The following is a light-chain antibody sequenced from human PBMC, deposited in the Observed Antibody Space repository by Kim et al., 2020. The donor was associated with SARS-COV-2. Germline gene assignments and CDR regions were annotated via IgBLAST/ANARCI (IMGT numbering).Light chain of an antibody. J-gene: IGLJ2*01. CDR3: SSWDDTLGGHAV. Sequence: QSVLTQPPSASGTPGQRVTISCSGSSPNIGKNYVPWYQQVPGTAPKLLIYRNLQRPSGVPDRFSGFKSGTSASQAISGLRSEDEADYYCSSWDDTLGGHAVFGGGTKVTVL. V-gene: IGLV1-47*01. CDR1: SPNIGKNY. CDR2: RNL.